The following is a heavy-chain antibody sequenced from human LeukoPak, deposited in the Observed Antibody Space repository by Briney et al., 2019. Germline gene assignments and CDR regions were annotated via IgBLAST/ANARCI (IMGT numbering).Heavy chain of an antibody. J-gene: IGHJ3*02. Sequence: SEALSLTCTVSGGSISSYYWSWIRQPPGKGLEWIGYMYYSGSTNYNPSLKSRVTISVDTSKNQFSLKLSSVTAADTAVYYCARGPVSYYYDSSGYYDAFDIWGQGTMVTVSS. CDR1: GGSISSYY. D-gene: IGHD3-22*01. V-gene: IGHV4-59*01. CDR3: ARGPVSYYYDSSGYYDAFDI. CDR2: MYYSGST.